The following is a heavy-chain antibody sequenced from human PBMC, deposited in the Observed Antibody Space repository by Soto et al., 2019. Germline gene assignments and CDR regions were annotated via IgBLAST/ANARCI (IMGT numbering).Heavy chain of an antibody. CDR2: ISWNSGSI. CDR1: GFTFDDYA. Sequence: PGGSLRLSCAASGFTFDDYAMHWVRQAPGKGLEWVSGISWNSGSIGYADSVKGRFTISRDNAKNSLYLQMNSLRAEDTAVYYCARDKVVAAIGPSYYYYYYGMDVWGQGTTVTVSS. J-gene: IGHJ6*02. CDR3: ARDKVVAAIGPSYYYYYYGMDV. D-gene: IGHD2-15*01. V-gene: IGHV3-9*01.